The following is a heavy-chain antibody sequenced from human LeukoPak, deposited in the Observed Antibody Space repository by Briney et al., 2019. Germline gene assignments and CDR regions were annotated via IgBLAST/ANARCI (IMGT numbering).Heavy chain of an antibody. Sequence: SETLSLTCTVSGYSISSGYYWGWIRQPPGKGLEWIGSIYHSGSTYYNPSLKSRVTISVDTSKNQFSLKLSSVTAADTAVYYCARDRLGATGHWRIDVWGRGTLVTVSS. D-gene: IGHD1-26*01. V-gene: IGHV4-38-2*02. CDR2: IYHSGST. J-gene: IGHJ2*01. CDR3: ARDRLGATGHWRIDV. CDR1: GYSISSGYY.